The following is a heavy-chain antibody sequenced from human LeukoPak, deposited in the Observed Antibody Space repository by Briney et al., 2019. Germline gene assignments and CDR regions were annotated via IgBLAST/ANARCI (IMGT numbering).Heavy chain of an antibody. J-gene: IGHJ4*02. Sequence: SVKVSCKASGGTFSSYAISWVRQAPGQGLEWMGGIIPIFGTANYAQKFQGRVTITEDESTSTAYMELSSLRSEDTAVYYCARGHYDDSSGYYYYFDYWGQGTLVTVSS. CDR1: GGTFSSYA. D-gene: IGHD3-22*01. V-gene: IGHV1-69*13. CDR3: ARGHYDDSSGYYYYFDY. CDR2: IIPIFGTA.